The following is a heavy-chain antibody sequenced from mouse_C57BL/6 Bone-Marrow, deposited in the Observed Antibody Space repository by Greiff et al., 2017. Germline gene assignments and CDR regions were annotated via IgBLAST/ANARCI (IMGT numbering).Heavy chain of an antibody. CDR3: ARTYYDYDDWYFDV. CDR1: GYAFTNYL. V-gene: IGHV1-54*01. J-gene: IGHJ1*03. D-gene: IGHD2-4*01. Sequence: VQLQQSGAELVRPGTSVKVSCKASGYAFTNYLIEWVKQRPGQGLEWIGVINPGSGGTNYNEKFKGKATLTADKSSSTAYMQLSSLTSEDSAVYFCARTYYDYDDWYFDVWGTGTTVTVSS. CDR2: INPGSGGT.